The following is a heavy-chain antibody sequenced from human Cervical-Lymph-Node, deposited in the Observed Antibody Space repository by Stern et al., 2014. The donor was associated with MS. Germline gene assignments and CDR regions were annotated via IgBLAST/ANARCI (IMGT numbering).Heavy chain of an antibody. V-gene: IGHV3-66*01. CDR1: GFTVSSNY. CDR2: IYSGGTT. Sequence: EVQLEESGGGLVQPGGSLTLSCAASGFTVSSNYMNWVRQAPGKGLEWVSVIYSGGTTYYADSVKGRFTISRDNSKNTLYLQMNSLRAEDTAVYYCAREPAGTIHWYFDLWGRGTLVTVSS. J-gene: IGHJ2*01. CDR3: AREPAGTIHWYFDL. D-gene: IGHD1-7*01.